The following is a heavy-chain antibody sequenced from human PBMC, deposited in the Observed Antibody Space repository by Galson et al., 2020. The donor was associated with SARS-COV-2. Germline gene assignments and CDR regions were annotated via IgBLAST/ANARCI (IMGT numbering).Heavy chain of an antibody. D-gene: IGHD3-3*01. V-gene: IGHV4-61*09. J-gene: IGHJ4*02. CDR3: AGYDFWTAFYS. CDR1: GASFTGTTYY. CDR2: IYSSGSA. Sequence: SETLSLTFTVSGASFTGTTYYWNWIRQPAGNGLDWIWHIYSSGSANYNPSLKSRATISVATSTSHFSLKLSSVTAADPAVYYCAGYDFWTAFYSWGQGTLVTVSS.